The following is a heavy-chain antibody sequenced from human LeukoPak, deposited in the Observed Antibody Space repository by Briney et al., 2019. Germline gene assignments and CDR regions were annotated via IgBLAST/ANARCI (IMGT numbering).Heavy chain of an antibody. D-gene: IGHD3-3*01. CDR1: GFTFSSYI. V-gene: IGHV3-30*18. J-gene: IGHJ4*01. CDR2: ISYDGSNK. CDR3: AKAESNGDFCH. Sequence: GRSLRHSCAAAGFTFSSYILYTVRQAPGKGLEWVTVISYDGSNKYYGDSVKGRFTISRDNSKNTLYLKMNSLRAEDTAVYYCAKAESNGDFCHWGQGTLVTVSP.